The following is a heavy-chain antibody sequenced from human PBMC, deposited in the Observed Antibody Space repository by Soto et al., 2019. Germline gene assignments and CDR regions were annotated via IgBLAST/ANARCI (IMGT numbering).Heavy chain of an antibody. V-gene: IGHV5-51*01. Sequence: GGSLKISCKGSGYSFTTYWIGWVRQMPGKGLEWMGIIYPGDSDTRYSPSFQGQVTISADKSITTAYLQWSSLKASDSAMYYCARHPLDGAAYAMDVWGQGTTVTVSS. CDR2: IYPGDSDT. D-gene: IGHD4-17*01. CDR1: GYSFTTYW. CDR3: ARHPLDGAAYAMDV. J-gene: IGHJ6*02.